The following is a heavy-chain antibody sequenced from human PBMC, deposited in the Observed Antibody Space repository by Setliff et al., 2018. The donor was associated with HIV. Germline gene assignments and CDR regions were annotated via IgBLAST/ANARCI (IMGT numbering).Heavy chain of an antibody. V-gene: IGHV3-23*01. D-gene: IGHD4-4*01. Sequence: GGSLRLSCAASGFTFSSYAMSWVRQAPGKGLEWFSVISGSGDITYYRESVKGRFTVSRDNSNNTVYLQMNSLRAEDTAMYYCAKTQTVITVYGPFDSWGQGTPVTVSS. CDR3: AKTQTVITVYGPFDS. CDR1: GFTFSSYA. CDR2: ISGSGDIT. J-gene: IGHJ4*02.